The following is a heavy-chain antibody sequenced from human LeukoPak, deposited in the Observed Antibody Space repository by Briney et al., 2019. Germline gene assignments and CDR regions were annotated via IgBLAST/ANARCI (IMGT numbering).Heavy chain of an antibody. D-gene: IGHD3-3*01. J-gene: IGHJ3*02. CDR2: ISAYNGNT. CDR1: GYTFTSYG. V-gene: IGHV1-18*01. CDR3: ARDPGFLEWQHDAFDI. Sequence: ASVKVSCKASGYTFTSYGISWVRQAPGQGLEWMGWISAYNGNTNYAQKLQGRVTMTTDTSTSTAYMELRSLRSDDTAVYYCARDPGFLEWQHDAFDIWGQGTMVTVSS.